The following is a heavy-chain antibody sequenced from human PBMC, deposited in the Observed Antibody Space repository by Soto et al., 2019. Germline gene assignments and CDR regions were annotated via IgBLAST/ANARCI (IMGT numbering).Heavy chain of an antibody. CDR1: GYAFTTYY. Sequence: GASVKVSCKASGYAFTTYYMHWVRQAPGQGLEWMGIINPSGGSTSYAQKFQGRVTMTRDTSTSTVYMELYTLRSEDTAVYYCARDRGGVGYNIDVWGQGTTVTVSS. J-gene: IGHJ6*02. CDR2: INPSGGST. D-gene: IGHD3-10*01. CDR3: ARDRGGVGYNIDV. V-gene: IGHV1-46*01.